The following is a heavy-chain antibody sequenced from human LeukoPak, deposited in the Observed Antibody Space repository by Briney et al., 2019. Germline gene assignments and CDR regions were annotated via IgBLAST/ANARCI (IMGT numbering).Heavy chain of an antibody. V-gene: IGHV3-23*01. D-gene: IGHD3-10*01. Sequence: GGSLRLSCAASGFTVSSNYMSWVRQAPGRGLEWVSSISGSGDNTYYADSVKGRVTISRDNSKNTLYLQMNTLRAEDTALYYCAKDDYGYWFDPWGQGTLVTVSS. CDR1: GFTVSSNY. J-gene: IGHJ5*02. CDR3: AKDDYGYWFDP. CDR2: ISGSGDNT.